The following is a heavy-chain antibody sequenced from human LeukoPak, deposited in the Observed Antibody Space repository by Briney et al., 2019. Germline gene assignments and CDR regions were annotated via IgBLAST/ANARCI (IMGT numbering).Heavy chain of an antibody. CDR2: IIPIFGTG. D-gene: IGHD2-2*01. Sequence: SVKVSCKASGGTFSSSAINWVRQAPGQGLEWMGGIIPIFGTGNYAQKFQGRVTITADEFTSTAYMELSSLRSEDTAVYYCARRWGPHCSSISCYWRDWYFDLWGRSTLVTVSS. V-gene: IGHV1-69*13. CDR3: ARRWGPHCSSISCYWRDWYFDL. CDR1: GGTFSSSA. J-gene: IGHJ2*01.